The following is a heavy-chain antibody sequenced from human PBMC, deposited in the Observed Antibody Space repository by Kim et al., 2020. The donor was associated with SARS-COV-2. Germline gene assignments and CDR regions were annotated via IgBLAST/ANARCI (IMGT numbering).Heavy chain of an antibody. J-gene: IGHJ6*03. V-gene: IGHV4-39*01. D-gene: IGHD6-19*01. Sequence: SETLSLTCTVSGGSISSSSYYWGWIRQPPGKGLEWIGSIYYSGSTYYNPSLKSRVTISVDTSKNQFSLKLSSVTAADTAVYYCARHGDGYSSGWYSRDYYYMDVWGKGTTVTVSS. CDR2: IYYSGST. CDR3: ARHGDGYSSGWYSRDYYYMDV. CDR1: GGSISSSSYY.